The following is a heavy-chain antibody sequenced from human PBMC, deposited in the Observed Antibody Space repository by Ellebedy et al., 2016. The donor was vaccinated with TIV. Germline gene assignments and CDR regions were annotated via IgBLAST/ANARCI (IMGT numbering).Heavy chain of an antibody. CDR2: ISYDGSNK. Sequence: GESLKISXAASGFTFSSYGMHWVRQAPGKGLEWVAVISYDGSNKYYADSVKGRFTISRDNAKNSLYLQMNSLRAEDTAVYYCAREIVPAAIVDYWGQGTLVTVSS. D-gene: IGHD2-2*01. CDR3: AREIVPAAIVDY. J-gene: IGHJ4*02. V-gene: IGHV3-30*03. CDR1: GFTFSSYG.